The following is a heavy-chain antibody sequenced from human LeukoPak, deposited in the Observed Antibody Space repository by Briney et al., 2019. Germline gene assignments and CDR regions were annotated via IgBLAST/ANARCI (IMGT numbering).Heavy chain of an antibody. V-gene: IGHV3-23*01. D-gene: IGHD6-13*01. CDR3: AKRAAGNNYYYYYYYMDV. CDR2: ISGSGGST. J-gene: IGHJ6*03. CDR1: GFTFSSYA. Sequence: GGSLRLSCAASGFTFSSYAMSWVRQAPGKGLEWVSAISGSGGSTYYADSVKGRFTISRDNSKNTLYLQMNSLRAEDTAVYYCAKRAAGNNYYYYYYYMDVWGKGTTVTVSS.